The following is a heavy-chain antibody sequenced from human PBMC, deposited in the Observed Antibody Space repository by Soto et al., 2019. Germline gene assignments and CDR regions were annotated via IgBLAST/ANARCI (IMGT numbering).Heavy chain of an antibody. V-gene: IGHV3-23*01. D-gene: IGHD6-19*01. CDR2: ISSAGST. J-gene: IGHJ4*02. Sequence: TGGSLRLSCAASRFTFSSYTMSWVRQAPGKGLEWVSTISSAGSTYYADSVKGRFTIARDNSKNTLYLQMNGLRADDTAVYYCAKDLGAVPGTGDGFDHWRPRTLVTVSS. CDR3: AKDLGAVPGTGDGFDH. CDR1: RFTFSSYT.